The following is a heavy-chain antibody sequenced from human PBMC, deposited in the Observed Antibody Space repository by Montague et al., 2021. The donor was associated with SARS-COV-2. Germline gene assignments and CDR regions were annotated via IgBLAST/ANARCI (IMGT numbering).Heavy chain of an antibody. J-gene: IGHJ2*01. D-gene: IGHD3-16*01. Sequence: SLRLSCAASGFKFYDSSMYWVRQAPGKGLEWVSGINRNRGNVDYADSVKGRFTISRDNAKNSLFLQMNSLRTEDTALYYCAKDHYASWKLGFFDLWGRGTLVTVSS. CDR1: GFKFYDSS. CDR3: AKDHYASWKLGFFDL. CDR2: INRNRGNV. V-gene: IGHV3-9*01.